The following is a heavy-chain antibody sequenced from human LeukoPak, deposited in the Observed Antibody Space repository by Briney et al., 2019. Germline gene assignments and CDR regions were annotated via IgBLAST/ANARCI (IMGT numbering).Heavy chain of an antibody. J-gene: IGHJ3*02. Sequence: ASVKVSCKASGYTFTSYGISWVRQAPERGVEWVGWISAYNGNTNYAQKLQGRVTMTTDTSTSTAYMELRSLRSDETAVFYCASSATLQLEPTHAFDIWGEGTMVSVSS. CDR3: ASSATLQLEPTHAFDI. CDR1: GYTFTSYG. D-gene: IGHD1-1*01. CDR2: ISAYNGNT. V-gene: IGHV1-18*01.